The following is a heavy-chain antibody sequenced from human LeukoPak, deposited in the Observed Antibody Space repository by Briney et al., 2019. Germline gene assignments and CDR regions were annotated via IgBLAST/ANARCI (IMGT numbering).Heavy chain of an antibody. J-gene: IGHJ3*02. Sequence: HPGGSLRLSCAASGFTFSNSAMTWVRQVPGKGLEWVSSISNSGGSTYYADFVKGRFTIARDNSKNTLYLQMNGLRAEDTALYYCAKVKGKDGVCDAYDMWGQGTMVTVSS. CDR2: ISNSGGST. CDR3: AKVKGKDGVCDAYDM. CDR1: GFTFSNSA. D-gene: IGHD6-13*01. V-gene: IGHV3-23*01.